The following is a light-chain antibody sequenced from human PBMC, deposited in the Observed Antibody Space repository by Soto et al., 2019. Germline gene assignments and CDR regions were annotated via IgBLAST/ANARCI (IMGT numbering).Light chain of an antibody. CDR2: DAS. J-gene: IGKJ5*01. V-gene: IGKV1-5*01. CDR1: QSISSW. Sequence: DIQMTQSPSTLSASVGDRVTITCRASQSISSWLAWYQQKPGKASKLLIYDASNLESGVPSRFSGSGSGTEFTLTISSLQPDDFATYYCQQYNSYPITFGQGTRLEIK. CDR3: QQYNSYPIT.